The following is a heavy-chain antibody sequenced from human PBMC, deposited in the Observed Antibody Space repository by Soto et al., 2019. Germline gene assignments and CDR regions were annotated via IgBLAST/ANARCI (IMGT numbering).Heavy chain of an antibody. CDR3: ARDPQAFDISGYHPLWFDF. CDR2: ISSSSTTT. CDR1: GFTFSSYS. J-gene: IGHJ4*02. V-gene: IGHV3-48*02. D-gene: IGHD3-22*01. Sequence: EVQLVESGGGLAQRGGSLRLSCVGSGFTFSSYSMNWVRQAPGKGLEWVSYISSSSTTTHYADSVKGRFTISRDNARNSLYLQMNSLRDEDTALYYCARDPQAFDISGYHPLWFDFWGQGTPVTVSS.